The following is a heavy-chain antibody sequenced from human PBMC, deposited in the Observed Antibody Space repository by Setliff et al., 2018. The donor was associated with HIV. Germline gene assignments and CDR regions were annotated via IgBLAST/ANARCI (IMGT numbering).Heavy chain of an antibody. J-gene: IGHJ5*02. CDR2: IHTTGCT. D-gene: IGHD3-16*01. V-gene: IGHV4-61*09. Sequence: KTSETLSLTCSVSGDSISSGSYYWSWIRLPAGKGLEWIGQIHTTGCTNYNPSLKSRVTISIDTSKNQFSLKLNSVTATDTAVYYCAKRTFGSGRFDPWGQGTLVTVS. CDR3: AKRTFGSGRFDP. CDR1: GDSISSGSYY.